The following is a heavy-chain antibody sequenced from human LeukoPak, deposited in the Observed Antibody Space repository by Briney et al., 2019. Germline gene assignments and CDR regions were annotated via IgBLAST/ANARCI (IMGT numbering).Heavy chain of an antibody. CDR2: IHSDGSRT. D-gene: IGHD5-24*01. V-gene: IGHV3-74*01. CDR3: VRGYRDGPGDY. CDR1: GFTFSDYW. J-gene: IGHJ4*02. Sequence: QPGGSLRLSCAASGFTFSDYWMHWVRQAPGKGLMWVSRIHSDGSRTNYADSVRGRFSISRDNAKNTLYLQMNSLRVEDMAVYYCVRGYRDGPGDYWGQGTLVTVSS.